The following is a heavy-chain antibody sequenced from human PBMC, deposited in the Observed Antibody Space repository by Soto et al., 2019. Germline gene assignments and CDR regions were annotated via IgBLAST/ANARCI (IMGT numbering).Heavy chain of an antibody. Sequence: QVQLVQSGAEVKKPGASVKVSCKASGYTFTSYGISWVRQAPGQGLEWMGWISAYNGNTNYAQKLQGRVTMTTDTSKSPAYMELRRLRSDDMAVYYCARDFPVLDNGMDVWGQGTTVTVSS. V-gene: IGHV1-18*03. CDR3: ARDFPVLDNGMDV. CDR2: ISAYNGNT. CDR1: GYTFTSYG. D-gene: IGHD2-8*01. J-gene: IGHJ6*02.